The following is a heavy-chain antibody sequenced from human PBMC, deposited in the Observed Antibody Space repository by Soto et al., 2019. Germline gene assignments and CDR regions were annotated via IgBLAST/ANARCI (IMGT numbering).Heavy chain of an antibody. CDR3: ARARGSGSYSPFDP. J-gene: IGHJ5*02. Sequence: SPVKGSCKGSGYTLTEVSRGWGRQAPGEGLEWMGGFDPEDGETIYAQKFQGRVTMTEDTSTDTAYMELSSLRSEDTAVYYCARARGSGSYSPFDPWGQGTLVTVSS. CDR2: FDPEDGET. CDR1: GYTLTEVS. V-gene: IGHV1-24*01. D-gene: IGHD3-10*01.